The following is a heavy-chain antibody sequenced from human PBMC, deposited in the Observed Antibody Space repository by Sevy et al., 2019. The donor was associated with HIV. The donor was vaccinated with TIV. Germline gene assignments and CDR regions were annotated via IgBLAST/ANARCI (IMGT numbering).Heavy chain of an antibody. Sequence: GGSLRLSCGGSGFNISSASMNWVRQAPGRGLEWVGRIKAKIEGETTDYGAPVKGRFIISRDDSRKTVYVQLNSVKSEDTAMYFCTTRPYGSIIDYWGQGTLVTVSS. CDR1: GFNISSAS. CDR3: TTRPYGSIIDY. D-gene: IGHD3-10*01. CDR2: IKAKIEGETT. V-gene: IGHV3-15*07. J-gene: IGHJ4*02.